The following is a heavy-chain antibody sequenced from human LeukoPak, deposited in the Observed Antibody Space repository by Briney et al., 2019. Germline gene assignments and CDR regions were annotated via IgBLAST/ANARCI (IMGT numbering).Heavy chain of an antibody. V-gene: IGHV3-7*01. J-gene: IGHJ4*02. D-gene: IGHD4-17*01. CDR2: INQDGCEK. Sequence: GGSLRLSCAASGFTFSSYWMTWVRQAPGKGLEWVANINQDGCEKYYVDSVKGRFTISRDNAKNSLYLQMNSLRAEDTAVFYCARDYGDYPFDYWGQGTLVTVSS. CDR3: ARDYGDYPFDY. CDR1: GFTFSSYW.